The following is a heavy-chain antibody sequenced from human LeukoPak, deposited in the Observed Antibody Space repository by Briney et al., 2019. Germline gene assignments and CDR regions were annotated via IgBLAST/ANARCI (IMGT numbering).Heavy chain of an antibody. CDR2: INDNGGST. D-gene: IGHD5-18*01. Sequence: GGSLRLSCAASGFPFNNYGMSWVRQAPGKGLEWVSIINDNGGSTYYADSVKGRFTISRDNSKNTLYLQMNSLRAEDTAVYYCAKDRLGYSYAQPFDYWGQGTLVTVSS. V-gene: IGHV3-23*01. CDR1: GFPFNNYG. CDR3: AKDRLGYSYAQPFDY. J-gene: IGHJ4*02.